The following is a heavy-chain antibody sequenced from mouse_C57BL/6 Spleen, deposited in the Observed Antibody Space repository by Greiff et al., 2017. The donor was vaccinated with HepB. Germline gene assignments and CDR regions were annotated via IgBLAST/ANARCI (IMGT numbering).Heavy chain of an antibody. V-gene: IGHV5-4*01. Sequence: DVKLVESGGGLVKPGGSLKLSCAASGFTFSSYAMSWVRQTPEKRLEWVATISDGGSYTYYPDNVKGRFTISRDNAKNNLYLQMSHLKSEDTAMYYCARDGGLLDAMDYWGQGTSVTVSS. J-gene: IGHJ4*01. D-gene: IGHD2-10*01. CDR3: ARDGGLLDAMDY. CDR2: ISDGGSYT. CDR1: GFTFSSYA.